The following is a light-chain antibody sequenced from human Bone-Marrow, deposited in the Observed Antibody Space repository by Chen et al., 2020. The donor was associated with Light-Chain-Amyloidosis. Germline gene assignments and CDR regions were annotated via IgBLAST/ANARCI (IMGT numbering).Light chain of an antibody. V-gene: IGKV2D-26*03. Sequence: EIVMTQTPLSLSITPGEQASMSCRSSQSLLHSDGYTYLCWFLQKARQVSTLLIYELSSRFSGVPARYRGSGSGTDFSLKSSRVEAEDSEQYYCMQDAQEGWTYGQGTKVEIK. CDR3: MQDAQEGWT. CDR1: QSLLHSDGYTY. J-gene: IGKJ1*01. CDR2: ELS.